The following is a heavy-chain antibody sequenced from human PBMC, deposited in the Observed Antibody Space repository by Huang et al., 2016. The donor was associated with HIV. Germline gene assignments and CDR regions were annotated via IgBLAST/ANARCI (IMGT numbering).Heavy chain of an antibody. Sequence: QVQLQESGPGLVKPSETLSLTCTVSGGSMSSYSWSWIRLPPGKGLEWIGYIYYSGSPNCNPSLKSRVTIAVDTSKNQFSLRLSSVTAADTAVYYCASASIAARRWFDPWGQGSLVTVSS. D-gene: IGHD6-6*01. J-gene: IGHJ5*02. CDR1: GGSMSSYS. CDR2: IYYSGSP. V-gene: IGHV4-59*01. CDR3: ASASIAARRWFDP.